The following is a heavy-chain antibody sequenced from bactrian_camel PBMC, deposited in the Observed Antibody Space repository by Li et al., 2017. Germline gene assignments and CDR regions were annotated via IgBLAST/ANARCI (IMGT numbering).Heavy chain of an antibody. CDR2: IGGDATL. Sequence: HVQLVESGGGSVQAGGSLRLSCVVSGHISSHYCLGWFRQTPGKEREGIGAIGGDATLFYADSVQGRFTISRDNAKNTLDLQMNSLKPEDTAMYYCAFRHGYYCYSGSWTSGYDYWGQGTQVTVS. D-gene: IGHD3*01. CDR1: GHISSHYC. J-gene: IGHJ4*01. CDR3: AFRHGYYCYSGSWTSGYDY. V-gene: IGHV3S55*01.